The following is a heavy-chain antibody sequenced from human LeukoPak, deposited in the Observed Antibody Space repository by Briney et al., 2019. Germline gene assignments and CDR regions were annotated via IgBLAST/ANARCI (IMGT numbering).Heavy chain of an antibody. D-gene: IGHD6-13*01. J-gene: IGHJ5*01. V-gene: IGHV4-59*11. Sequence: SETLSLTCSVSGGSISSRFWSWIRQSPGRGLEWIGYIYYSGSTSSNPSLKSRVTMSLDTSKSQFSLNVTSVTSADTAVYFCAREDYIGPGTGNWFDSWGQGILVTVSS. CDR3: AREDYIGPGTGNWFDS. CDR2: IYYSGST. CDR1: GGSISSRF.